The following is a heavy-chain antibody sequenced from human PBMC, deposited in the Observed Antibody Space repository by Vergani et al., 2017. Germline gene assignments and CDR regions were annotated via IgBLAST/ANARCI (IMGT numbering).Heavy chain of an antibody. Sequence: QVQLVQSGAGVKKPGSSVKVSCKASGGTFSSYTISWVRQAPGQGLEWMGGIIPIFGTANYAQKFQGRVTITADKSTSTAYMELSSLRSEDTVVYSCAREMNGLWFGESTTGYGMDVWGQGTTVTVSS. CDR1: GGTFSSYT. J-gene: IGHJ6*02. D-gene: IGHD3-10*01. CDR2: IIPIFGTA. CDR3: AREMNGLWFGESTTGYGMDV. V-gene: IGHV1-69*06.